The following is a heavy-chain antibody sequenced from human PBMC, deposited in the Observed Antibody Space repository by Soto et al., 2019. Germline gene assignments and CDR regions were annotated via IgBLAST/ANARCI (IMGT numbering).Heavy chain of an antibody. D-gene: IGHD1-26*01. CDR2: IYSAGNT. V-gene: IGHV3-66*01. J-gene: IGHJ6*02. CDR3: ARDFVVGGPTINYYYGMDV. Sequence: EVQLVESGGDLVQPGGSLRLSCAASGFTVSSNYMSWVRQAPGKGLEWISIIYSAGNTYYADSVKGRFTISRDNSKNTLYLEMNSLGDEDTAVYYCARDFVVGGPTINYYYGMDVWGQGTTVTVSS. CDR1: GFTVSSNY.